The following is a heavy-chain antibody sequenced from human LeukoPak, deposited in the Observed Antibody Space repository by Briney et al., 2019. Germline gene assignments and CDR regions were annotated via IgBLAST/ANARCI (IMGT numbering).Heavy chain of an antibody. D-gene: IGHD3-3*01. J-gene: IGHJ4*02. V-gene: IGHV3-48*01. CDR1: GFTFSSYG. Sequence: GGSLRLSCAASGFTFSSYGMHWVRQAPGKGLEWVSYISSSSSTIYYADSVKGRFTISRDNAKNSLYLQMNSLRAEDTAVYYCARDLGETYYDFWSGYPAYWGQGTLVTVSS. CDR3: ARDLGETYYDFWSGYPAY. CDR2: ISSSSSTI.